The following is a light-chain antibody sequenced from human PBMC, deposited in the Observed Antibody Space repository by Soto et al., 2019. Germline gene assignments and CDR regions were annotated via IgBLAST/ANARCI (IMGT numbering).Light chain of an antibody. Sequence: QSVLTQPPSASGTPGQRVTISCSGSSSNIGRNTVSWYQRLPGTAPKLLIYGINKRPSGDPDRFSGSTSGTSASLAISGLQSDDEAIYYCAAWDDSLSGSVVFGGGTKLTV. J-gene: IGLJ2*01. V-gene: IGLV1-44*01. CDR2: GIN. CDR1: SSNIGRNT. CDR3: AAWDDSLSGSVV.